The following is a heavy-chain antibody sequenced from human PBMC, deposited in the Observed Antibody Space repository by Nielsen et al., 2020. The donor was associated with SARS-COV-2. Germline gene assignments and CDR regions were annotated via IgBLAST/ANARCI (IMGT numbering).Heavy chain of an antibody. CDR1: GGSISSYY. CDR2: IYYSGST. Sequence: GSLRLSCIVSGGSISSYYWSWIRQPPGKGLEWIGYIYYSGSTNYNPSLKSRVTISVDTSKNQFSLKLSSVTAADTAVYYCARGFDCWGQGTLVTVSS. CDR3: ARGFDC. J-gene: IGHJ4*02. V-gene: IGHV4-59*08.